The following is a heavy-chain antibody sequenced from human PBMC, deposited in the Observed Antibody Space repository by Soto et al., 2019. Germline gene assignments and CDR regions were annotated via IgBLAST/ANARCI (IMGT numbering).Heavy chain of an antibody. CDR2: IFGGGRI. V-gene: IGHV3-53*01. CDR3: ATDTYDPTGYPLDY. J-gene: IGHJ4*02. Sequence: EAQLVESGGGLIQPGGSLRLSCATSGFAVSSNYFIWVRQAPGKGLECVSGIFGGGRIYYADSVKGGFITSKDNSNNMVDLQMNSLRAEDTAIYYCATDTYDPTGYPLDYWGQGTLVTVPS. D-gene: IGHD3-9*01. CDR1: GFAVSSNY.